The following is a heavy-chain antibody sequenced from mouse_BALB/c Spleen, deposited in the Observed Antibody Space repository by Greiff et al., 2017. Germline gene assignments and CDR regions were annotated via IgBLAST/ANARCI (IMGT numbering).Heavy chain of an antibody. D-gene: IGHD1-1*01. Sequence: EVKLMESGGGLVQPGGSRKLSCAASGFTFSSFGMHWVRQAPEKGLEWVAYISSGSSTIYYADTVKGRFTISRDNPKNTLFLQMTSLRSEDTAMYYCARSTVDWYFDVWGAGTTVTVSS. V-gene: IGHV5-17*02. CDR2: ISSGSSTI. CDR1: GFTFSSFG. J-gene: IGHJ1*01. CDR3: ARSTVDWYFDV.